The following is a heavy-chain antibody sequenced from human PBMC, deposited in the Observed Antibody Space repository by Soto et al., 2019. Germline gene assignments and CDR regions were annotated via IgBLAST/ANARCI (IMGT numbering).Heavy chain of an antibody. J-gene: IGHJ4*02. D-gene: IGHD3-22*01. Sequence: QVQLVQSGAEVKKPGSSVKVSCTASGGTFSSYAISWVRQAPGQGLEWMGGIIPIFGTANYAQKFQGRVTITADESPSTAYMELSSLSSEDTAVYYCARVNYDSSGYPYYFDYWGQGTLVTVSS. CDR2: IIPIFGTA. CDR1: GGTFSSYA. CDR3: ARVNYDSSGYPYYFDY. V-gene: IGHV1-69*01.